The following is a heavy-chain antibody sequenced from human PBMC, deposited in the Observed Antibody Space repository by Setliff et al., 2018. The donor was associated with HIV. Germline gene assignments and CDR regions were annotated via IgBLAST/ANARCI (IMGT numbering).Heavy chain of an antibody. CDR1: GGSINRSPYY. CDR2: IFYSGST. Sequence: SETLSLTCTVSGGSINRSPYYWGWIRQPPGKGLEWIASIFYSGSTYHNPSLKSRVTISVDTANNQFSLKVNSMTAADSAIYYCARKGWNAYEAFDYWGQGSLVTVSS. CDR3: ARKGWNAYEAFDY. D-gene: IGHD1-1*01. J-gene: IGHJ4*02. V-gene: IGHV4-39*07.